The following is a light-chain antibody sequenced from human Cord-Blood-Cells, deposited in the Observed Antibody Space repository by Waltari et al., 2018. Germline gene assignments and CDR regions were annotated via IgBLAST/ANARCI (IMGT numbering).Light chain of an antibody. CDR1: SSDAGGYNS. V-gene: IGLV2-14*01. CDR2: EVR. CDR3: SSDTSSSTLV. Sequence: QSALTQPASVSGSPGQSITISSTGTSSDAGGYNSVSWYQQHPGKAPKLMIYEVRNRPSGVSNCFSGSKYGNTASLTISGLQAEDEADYYCSSDTSSSTLVFGTGTKVTVL. J-gene: IGLJ1*01.